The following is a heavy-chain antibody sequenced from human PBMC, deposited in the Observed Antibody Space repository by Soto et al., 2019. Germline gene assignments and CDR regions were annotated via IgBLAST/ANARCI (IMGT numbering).Heavy chain of an antibody. D-gene: IGHD3-22*01. CDR1: GFTVSSNY. Sequence: EVQLVESGGGLIQPGGSLRLSCAASGFTVSSNYMSWVRQAPGKGLEWVSVIYSGGSTYYADSVKGRFTISRDNSKNTRYLQMNRLRAEDTAVYYCARDRGYDSSGYWGFDYWGQGTLVTVSS. CDR3: ARDRGYDSSGYWGFDY. J-gene: IGHJ4*02. V-gene: IGHV3-53*01. CDR2: IYSGGST.